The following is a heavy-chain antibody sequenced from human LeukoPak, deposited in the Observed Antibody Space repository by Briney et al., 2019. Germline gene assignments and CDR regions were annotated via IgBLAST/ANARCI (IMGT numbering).Heavy chain of an antibody. D-gene: IGHD3-10*02. CDR3: VREVPML. Sequence: GGSLRLSCTASGFTVSNYFMSWVRQAPGKGLEWVSVIFSGGTTFHAGSVKGRFTVFRDVSKNTVYLQMNNLRVDDTATYYCVREVPMLWGQGALVTVTS. V-gene: IGHV3-53*01. CDR1: GFTVSNYF. CDR2: IFSGGTT. J-gene: IGHJ4*02.